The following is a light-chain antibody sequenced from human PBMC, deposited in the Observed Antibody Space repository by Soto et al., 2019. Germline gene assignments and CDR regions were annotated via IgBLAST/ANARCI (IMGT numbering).Light chain of an antibody. CDR1: QSVSSSY. Sequence: EIVLTQSPGTLSLSPGQRATLSCRASQSVSSSYLAWYQQKPGQAPRLLIYGASSRATGIAARFSGSGSGTDFTLTISRLEPEDFAVYYCQQYGSSRGTFGQGTKVEIK. CDR2: GAS. V-gene: IGKV3-20*01. CDR3: QQYGSSRGT. J-gene: IGKJ1*01.